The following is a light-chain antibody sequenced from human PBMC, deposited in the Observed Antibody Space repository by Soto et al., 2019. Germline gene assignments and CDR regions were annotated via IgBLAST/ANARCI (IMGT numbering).Light chain of an antibody. V-gene: IGKV1-33*01. Sequence: DIQMTQSPSSLSASVGDRVTITCQASQDISNHLNWYQQKPGKAPKLLIYDASNSKTGVPSRFSGRGSGTDFTFTISSLQPEDIATYYCQQYDNLPYTFGQGTKLEIK. J-gene: IGKJ2*01. CDR2: DAS. CDR1: QDISNH. CDR3: QQYDNLPYT.